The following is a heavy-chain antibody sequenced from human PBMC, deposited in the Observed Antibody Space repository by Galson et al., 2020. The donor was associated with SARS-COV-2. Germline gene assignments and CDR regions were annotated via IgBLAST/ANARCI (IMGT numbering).Heavy chain of an antibody. D-gene: IGHD6-13*01. CDR2: TYYRSKWYN. CDR3: ARDKSGGGLARAAAGKYGMDV. V-gene: IGHV6-1*01. CDR1: GDSVSSNSAA. J-gene: IGHJ6*02. Sequence: SQTLSLTCAISGDSVSSNSAAWNWIRQSRSRGLEWLGRTYYRSKWYNDYAVSVKSRITINPDTSKNQFSLQLNSVTPEDTAVYYCARDKSGGGLARAAAGKYGMDVWGQGTTVTVSS.